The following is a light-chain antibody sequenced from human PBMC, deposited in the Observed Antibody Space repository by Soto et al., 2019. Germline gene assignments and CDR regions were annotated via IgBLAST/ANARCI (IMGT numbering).Light chain of an antibody. CDR1: QGISSY. Sequence: IQLNQSPTFLSASVGDRVTITCRASQGISSYLAWYQQTPGKAPKLLIYASSTLQSGVPSRFSGSGSGTEFTLTISNLQPEDFATYFCQQLNTFPITFGQGTRLEIK. CDR2: ASS. J-gene: IGKJ5*01. V-gene: IGKV1-9*01. CDR3: QQLNTFPIT.